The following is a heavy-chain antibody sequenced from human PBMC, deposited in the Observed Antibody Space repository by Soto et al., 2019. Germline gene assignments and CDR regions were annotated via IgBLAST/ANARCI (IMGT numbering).Heavy chain of an antibody. Sequence: SQTRPLPWDVSAGSPSSSSYCWSWLRQSPGRGLEWIASSTPSGATFYTPSLKTRLTMSVDTSKNDFSLTLRSVTAADTAVYSCARQSLRRPFGRLILVALXSWGLGSLVTVS. V-gene: IGHV4-39*01. D-gene: IGHD3-16*02. J-gene: IGHJ5*02. CDR2: STPSGAT. CDR1: AGSPSSSSYC. CDR3: ARQSLRRPFGRLILVALXS.